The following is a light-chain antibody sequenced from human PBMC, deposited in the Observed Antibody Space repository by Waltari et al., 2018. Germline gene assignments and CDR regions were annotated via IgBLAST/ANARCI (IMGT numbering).Light chain of an antibody. J-gene: IGLJ1*01. CDR3: CSYADNHTFV. Sequence: QSALTQPRSVSGSPGQSVTISCTGTSSDVGGYNYVSWYQQHPGKAPKLMIYDVNRRPPGVPDRFSGLQAEDEADYHCCSYADNHTFVFGTGTKVTAL. V-gene: IGLV2-11*01. CDR2: DVN. CDR1: SSDVGGYNY.